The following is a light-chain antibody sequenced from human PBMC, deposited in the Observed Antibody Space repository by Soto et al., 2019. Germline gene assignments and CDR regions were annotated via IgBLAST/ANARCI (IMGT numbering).Light chain of an antibody. CDR2: KVS. CDR3: MQCTHWPRT. J-gene: IGKJ1*01. V-gene: IGKV2-30*01. CDR1: QSLGYSDGNTH. Sequence: VVMTQSPLSLPVTLGQPASISCKSSQSLGYSDGNTHLNWFQQRPGQSPRRLIYKVSNRDSGVPDRFSGRGSGPDFTLKISRVEAEDVGVYYCMQCTHWPRTFGQGTKVEVK.